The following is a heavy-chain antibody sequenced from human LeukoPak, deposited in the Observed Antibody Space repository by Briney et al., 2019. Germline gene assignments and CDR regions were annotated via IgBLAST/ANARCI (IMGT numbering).Heavy chain of an antibody. CDR2: VSWNGSRT. Sequence: GGSLRLSCAASGFTFSNSDMIWVHQAPGKGLEWISGVSWNGSRTHYADSVKGQFIISRDNSRNTLYLQTNSLRAEDTAVYYCVRISFRVWAIVVYADAFDIWGQGTMVTVSS. CDR3: VRISFRVWAIVVYADAFDI. CDR1: GFTFSNSD. V-gene: IGHV3-35*02. D-gene: IGHD3-22*01. J-gene: IGHJ3*02.